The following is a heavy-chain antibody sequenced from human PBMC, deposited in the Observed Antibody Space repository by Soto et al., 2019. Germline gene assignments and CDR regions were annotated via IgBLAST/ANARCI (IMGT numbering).Heavy chain of an antibody. V-gene: IGHV4-59*08. D-gene: IGHD3-3*01. Sequence: QVQLQASGPGLVKPSETLSLTCSVSGGSIGSYYWSWIRQPPGKGLEWIGYIYYSGSTNYNPSLKSRVTISVDTSKNPFSLKLTSVTAADTAVYYCARGGWRQIDYWGQGTRVSVSS. CDR2: IYYSGST. CDR3: ARGGWRQIDY. J-gene: IGHJ4*02. CDR1: GGSIGSYY.